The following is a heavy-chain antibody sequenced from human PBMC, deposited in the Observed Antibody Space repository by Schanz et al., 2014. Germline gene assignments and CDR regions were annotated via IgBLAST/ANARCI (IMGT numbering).Heavy chain of an antibody. CDR2: IYSNGST. J-gene: IGHJ4*02. CDR3: AKDHPSSGWPAFDV. CDR1: GFTFFGSFA. V-gene: IGHV3-23*03. Sequence: EVQLLESGGGLVQPGGSLRLSCVASGFTFFGSFAMSWVRQAPGKGLEWVSLIYSNGSTYYADSVKGRFIISRDLSSNTLYLQMNSLRADDSAIYYCAKDHPSSGWPAFDVWGQGTQVTVSS. D-gene: IGHD6-19*01.